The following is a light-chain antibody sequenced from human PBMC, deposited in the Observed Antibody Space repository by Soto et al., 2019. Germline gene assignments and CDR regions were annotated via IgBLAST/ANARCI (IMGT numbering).Light chain of an antibody. CDR3: QQYDDSPGT. J-gene: IGKJ1*01. CDR2: DAS. CDR1: RGVSSY. V-gene: IGKV3-11*01. Sequence: ETVLTQSPATVSLSPGERATLSCRASRGVSSYLAWYQQKPGQPPRLLIYDASHRATGIPARFTGSGSGTDFTLTISSLEPEDFAVYYCQQYDDSPGTFGQGTKVDIK.